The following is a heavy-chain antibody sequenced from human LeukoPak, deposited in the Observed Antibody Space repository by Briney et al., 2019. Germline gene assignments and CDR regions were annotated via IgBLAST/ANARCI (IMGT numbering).Heavy chain of an antibody. D-gene: IGHD6-19*01. J-gene: IGHJ4*02. CDR1: GITFSSYS. Sequence: GGSLRLSCAASGITFSSYSMNWVRQAPGKGLEGVSYISSSSNTIYYADSVKGRFTISRDNSKDSLFLQMNSLRPEDTAVYFCVKDRGRVSVAGFDYWGQGTLVTVSS. CDR2: ISSSSNTI. V-gene: IGHV3-48*04. CDR3: VKDRGRVSVAGFDY.